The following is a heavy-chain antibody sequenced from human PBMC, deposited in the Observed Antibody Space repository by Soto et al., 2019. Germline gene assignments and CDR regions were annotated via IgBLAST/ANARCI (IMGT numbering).Heavy chain of an antibody. CDR3: ARHGDYGNYYYYGVDV. D-gene: IGHD4-17*01. CDR1: GGSISSGGYS. CDR2: IYYSGST. Sequence: SETLSLTCAVSGGSISSGGYSWSWIRQPPGEGLEWIGYIYYSGSTNYNPSLKSRVTISVDTSTNQFSLSLSSVTAADTAVYYCARHGDYGNYYYYGVDVWGQGTTVTVSS. V-gene: IGHV4-61*08. J-gene: IGHJ6*02.